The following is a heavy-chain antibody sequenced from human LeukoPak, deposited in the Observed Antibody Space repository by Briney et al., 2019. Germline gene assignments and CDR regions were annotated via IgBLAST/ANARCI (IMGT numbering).Heavy chain of an antibody. J-gene: IGHJ4*02. V-gene: IGHV3-30-3*01. CDR3: AREANGIAVAGTFYY. CDR2: ISYDGSNK. D-gene: IGHD6-19*01. Sequence: SGGSLILSCAASGFTFSSYAMHWVRQAPGKGLEWVAVISYDGSNKYYADSVKGRFTISRDNSKNTLYLQMNSLRAEDTAVYYCAREANGIAVAGTFYYWGQGTLVTVSS. CDR1: GFTFSSYA.